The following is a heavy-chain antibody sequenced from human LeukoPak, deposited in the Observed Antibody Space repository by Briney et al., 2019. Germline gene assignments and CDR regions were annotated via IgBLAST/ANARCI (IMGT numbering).Heavy chain of an antibody. CDR1: GFTFSTYG. CDR3: AKDRLTSGSYPDAFDI. D-gene: IGHD1-26*01. V-gene: IGHV3-30*02. Sequence: PGGSLRLSCAASGFTFSTYGMHWVRQAPGKGLEWVAFIRYDGSDKYYSDSVKGRFTISRDNSKNTLYLQMNNLRGEDTAVYYCAKDRLTSGSYPDAFDIWGQGTLVTVSS. J-gene: IGHJ3*02. CDR2: IRYDGSDK.